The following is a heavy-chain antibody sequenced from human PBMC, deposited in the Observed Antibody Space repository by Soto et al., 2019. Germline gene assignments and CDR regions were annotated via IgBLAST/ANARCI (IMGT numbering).Heavy chain of an antibody. CDR3: ARWGTTGGLDV. J-gene: IGHJ1*01. CDR1: GFTFRSYV. D-gene: IGHD3-16*01. CDR2: TSYDGSDK. Sequence: QVQLVESGGGVVQPGTSLRVSCVGSGFTFRSYVIHWVRQAPGKGLEWVALTSYDGSDKYYGDSVRGRFTISRDNSRNTVELQMDSLRSEDTAFYYCARWGTTGGLDVWGQGTLVSVSS. V-gene: IGHV3-30*19.